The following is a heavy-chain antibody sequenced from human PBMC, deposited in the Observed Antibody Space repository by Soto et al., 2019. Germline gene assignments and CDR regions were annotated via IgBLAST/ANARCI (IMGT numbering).Heavy chain of an antibody. CDR1: GFTFSDYY. CDR2: ISSSGTTI. V-gene: IGHV3-11*01. CDR3: ARGKSIFYGMDV. Sequence: QVQLVESGGGLVKPGGSLRLSCAASGFTFSDYYMIWIRQAPGKGLEWVSYISSSGTTIYHADSVKGRFTISRDNAKNALFLQMNSLRAEDTAVYYCARGKSIFYGMDVWGQGTTVTVSS. D-gene: IGHD2-15*01. J-gene: IGHJ6*02.